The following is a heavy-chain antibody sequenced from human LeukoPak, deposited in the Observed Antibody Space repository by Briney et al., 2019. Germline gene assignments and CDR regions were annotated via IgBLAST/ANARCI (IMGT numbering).Heavy chain of an antibody. CDR1: GGSFSGYY. D-gene: IGHD3-10*01. Sequence: PSETLSLTCAVSGGSFSGYYWSWIRQPPGKGLEWIGEINHSGSTNYNPSLKSGGTISVDTCKNQFSLKLSSVTAADTAVYYCARAPSYYYAGRGADYWGQGTLVTVSS. CDR3: ARAPSYYYAGRGADY. CDR2: INHSGST. J-gene: IGHJ4*02. V-gene: IGHV4-34*01.